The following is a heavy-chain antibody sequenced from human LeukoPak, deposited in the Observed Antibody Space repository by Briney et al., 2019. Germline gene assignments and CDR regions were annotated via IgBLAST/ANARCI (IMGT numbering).Heavy chain of an antibody. Sequence: GGSLRLSCAASGFTFSSYSMNWDRQAPGKGLEWVSYISSSSSTIYYADSVKGRFTISRDNAKNSLYLQMNSLRAEDTAVYYCARGYGSGSETEFDYWGQGTLVTVSS. V-gene: IGHV3-48*01. CDR3: ARGYGSGSETEFDY. J-gene: IGHJ4*02. CDR1: GFTFSSYS. D-gene: IGHD3-10*01. CDR2: ISSSSSTI.